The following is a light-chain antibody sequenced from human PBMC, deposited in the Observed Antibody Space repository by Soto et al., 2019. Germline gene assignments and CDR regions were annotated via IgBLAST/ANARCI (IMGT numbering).Light chain of an antibody. V-gene: IGLV2-11*01. J-gene: IGLJ1*01. CDR3: CSYAGDYTFV. Sequence: QSALIQPRSVSGSPGQSVTISCTGTSSDVGVYKYVSWYRQHPGKAPKLMIYAVITRPSGVHDRFSGSKSGNTASLTISGLQAEDEADYYCCSYAGDYTFVFGSGTKLTVL. CDR2: AVI. CDR1: SSDVGVYKY.